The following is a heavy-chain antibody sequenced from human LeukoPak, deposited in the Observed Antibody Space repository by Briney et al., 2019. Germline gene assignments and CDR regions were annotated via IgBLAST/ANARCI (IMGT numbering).Heavy chain of an antibody. D-gene: IGHD6-13*01. CDR2: ISFDGNIK. J-gene: IGHJ6*02. V-gene: IGHV3-30-3*01. Sequence: GGSLRLSCAASGFTLSTYAMNWVRQAPGKGLEWVALISFDGNIKHYADSVKGRLTISRDNSRNTLYLQMKSLRVEDTAVYYCARDGGRYSSNKVNYNGVDVWGHGTTVTVSS. CDR3: ARDGGRYSSNKVNYNGVDV. CDR1: GFTLSTYA.